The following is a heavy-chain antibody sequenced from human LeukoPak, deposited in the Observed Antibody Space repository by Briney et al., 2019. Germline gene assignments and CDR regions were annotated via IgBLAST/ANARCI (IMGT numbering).Heavy chain of an antibody. CDR2: IYYSGST. Sequence: SQTLSLTCTVSGGSISSGGYYWSWLRQHPGKGLEWIGYIYYSGSTYYNPSLKSRVTISVDTSKNQFSLKLSSVTAADTAVYYCARDPYRDHYYYGMDVWGQGTTVTVSS. J-gene: IGHJ6*02. CDR1: GGSISSGGYY. V-gene: IGHV4-31*03. D-gene: IGHD5-24*01. CDR3: ARDPYRDHYYYGMDV.